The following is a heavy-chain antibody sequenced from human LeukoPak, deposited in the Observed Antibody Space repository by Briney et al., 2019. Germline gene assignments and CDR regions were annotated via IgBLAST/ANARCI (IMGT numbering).Heavy chain of an antibody. CDR3: ARALSYHDSSGYYYDY. D-gene: IGHD3-22*01. Sequence: GGSLRLSCAASGFTFSDYYMSWIRQAPGKGLEWVSYISSSGSTIYYADSVKGRFTISRDNAKNSLYLQMSSLRAEDTAVYYCARALSYHDSSGYYYDYWGQGTLVTVSS. CDR2: ISSSGSTI. CDR1: GFTFSDYY. J-gene: IGHJ4*02. V-gene: IGHV3-11*04.